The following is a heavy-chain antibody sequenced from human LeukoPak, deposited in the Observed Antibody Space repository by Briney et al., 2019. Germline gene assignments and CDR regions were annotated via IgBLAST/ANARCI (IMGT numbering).Heavy chain of an antibody. CDR1: GYSISSGYY. Sequence: SETLSLTCSVSGYSISSGYYWGWIRQPPGEGLEWIGSIYHSGSTYYNPFLKSRVTISVDTSKNQFCLKLSSVTAADTAVYYCARQLNAFDIWGQGTMVTVS. J-gene: IGHJ3*02. D-gene: IGHD5-24*01. CDR2: IYHSGST. V-gene: IGHV4-38-2*01. CDR3: ARQLNAFDI.